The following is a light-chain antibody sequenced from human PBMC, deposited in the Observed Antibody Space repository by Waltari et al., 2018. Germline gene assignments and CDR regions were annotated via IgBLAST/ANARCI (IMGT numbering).Light chain of an antibody. CDR1: KLGDQY. V-gene: IGLV3-1*01. J-gene: IGLJ3*02. CDR2: QDS. CDR3: QAWDSNTKV. Sequence: SYELTQPPSVSVSPGQTASIPCSGDKLGDQYACWYQQKPGQSPVLVIYQDSKRPSGIPGRFSGSNSGNTATLTISGTQAMDEADYYCQAWDSNTKVFGGGTKLTVL.